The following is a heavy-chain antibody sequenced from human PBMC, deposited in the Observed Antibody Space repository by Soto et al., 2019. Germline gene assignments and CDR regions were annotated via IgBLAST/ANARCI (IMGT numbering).Heavy chain of an antibody. Sequence: EVQLLESGGGLVQPGESLRLSCAASGFTFSSYAMSWVRQAPGKGLEWVSVISGSDDSTYYADSVKGRFTISRDKAKNTLYLQMNSMRAEDTAVYYCARRSSSSTFDYWGQGTLGPVSS. CDR1: GFTFSSYA. CDR2: ISGSDDST. J-gene: IGHJ4*02. CDR3: ARRSSSSTFDY. D-gene: IGHD6-6*01. V-gene: IGHV3-23*01.